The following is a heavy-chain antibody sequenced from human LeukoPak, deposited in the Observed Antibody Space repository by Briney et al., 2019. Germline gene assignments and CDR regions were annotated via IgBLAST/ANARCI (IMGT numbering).Heavy chain of an antibody. CDR3: AKDLVSSTVTLVDV. J-gene: IGHJ6*04. CDR1: RFTFSSYG. D-gene: IGHD4-11*01. CDR2: IRYDGSNK. Sequence: GGSLRLSCAASRFTFSSYGMHWVRQAPGKGLEWVAFIRYDGSNKYYADSVKGRFTISRDNSKNTLYLQMNSLRAEDTAVYYCAKDLVSSTVTLVDVWGKGTTVTVSS. V-gene: IGHV3-30*02.